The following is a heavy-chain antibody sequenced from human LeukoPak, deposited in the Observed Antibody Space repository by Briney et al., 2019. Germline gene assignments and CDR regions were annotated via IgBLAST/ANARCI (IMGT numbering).Heavy chain of an antibody. CDR2: IRYDGSNK. J-gene: IGHJ4*02. D-gene: IGHD6-19*01. Sequence: GGSLRLSCAASGFTFSSYGMHWVRQAPGKRLEWVAFIRYDGSNKYYADSVKGRFTISRDNSKNTLYLQMNSLRAEDTAVYYCAKARGQWLVDFDYWGQGTLVTVSS. V-gene: IGHV3-30*02. CDR1: GFTFSSYG. CDR3: AKARGQWLVDFDY.